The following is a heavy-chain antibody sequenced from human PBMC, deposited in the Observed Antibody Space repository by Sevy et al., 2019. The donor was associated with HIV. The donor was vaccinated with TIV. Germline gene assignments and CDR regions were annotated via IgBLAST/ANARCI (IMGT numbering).Heavy chain of an antibody. CDR3: ARDLGSGGTRDYYYYMDV. D-gene: IGHD3-10*01. CDR2: INSSGGST. CDR1: GYTFTSYY. Sequence: ASVKVSCKASGYTFTSYYMHWVRQAPGQGLEWMGIINSSGGSTSYAKKFQGRVTMTRDTSTSTVYMELSSLRSEDTAVYYCARDLGSGGTRDYYYYMDVWGKGTTVTVSS. J-gene: IGHJ6*03. V-gene: IGHV1-46*01.